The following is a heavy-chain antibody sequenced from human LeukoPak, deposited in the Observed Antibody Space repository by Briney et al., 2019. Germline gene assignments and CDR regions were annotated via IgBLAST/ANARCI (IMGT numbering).Heavy chain of an antibody. CDR1: GGSISSSSYY. CDR2: IYYSGST. CDR3: ASIRIEAAGSGLGAEYFQH. Sequence: ASETLSLTCTVSGGSISSSSYYWGWIRQPPGEGLEWIGSIYYSGSTYYNPSLKSRVTISVDTSKNQFSLKLSSVTAADTAVYYCASIRIEAAGSGLGAEYFQHWGQGTLVTVSS. V-gene: IGHV4-39*01. D-gene: IGHD6-13*01. J-gene: IGHJ1*01.